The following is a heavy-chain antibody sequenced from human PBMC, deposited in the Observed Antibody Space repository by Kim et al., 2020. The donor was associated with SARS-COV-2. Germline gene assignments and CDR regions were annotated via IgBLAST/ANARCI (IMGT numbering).Heavy chain of an antibody. CDR2: ISHDGEKI. V-gene: IGHV3-30*18. Sequence: GGSLRLSCAVSGYRFRGHGFHWVRQGPGKGLEWVAVISHDGEKIYYADSVKGRFTISRDNSKNTLYLQADSLRAEDTAVYYCAQEWCIGTSCYLSLMSAYWGQGTLVTVSS. CDR1: GYRFRGHG. CDR3: AQEWCIGTSCYLSLMSAY. D-gene: IGHD2-8*02. J-gene: IGHJ4*02.